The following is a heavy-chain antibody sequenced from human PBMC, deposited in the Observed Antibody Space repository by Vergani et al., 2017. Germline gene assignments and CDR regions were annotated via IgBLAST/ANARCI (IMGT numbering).Heavy chain of an antibody. CDR3: ARAMGKAIDV. CDR2: ISYDGDQK. J-gene: IGHJ3*01. V-gene: IGHV4-39*07. D-gene: IGHD7-27*01. Sequence: QLQLQESGPRLVKPSETLSLTCSLSGMSISNNNYYWGWIRQPPGKGLEWVSTISYDGDQKYYTDSVKGRFIISRDNSKNTLSLQMNSLRPADTAMYYCARAMGKAIDVWGQGTKVTVSS. CDR1: GMSISNNNYY.